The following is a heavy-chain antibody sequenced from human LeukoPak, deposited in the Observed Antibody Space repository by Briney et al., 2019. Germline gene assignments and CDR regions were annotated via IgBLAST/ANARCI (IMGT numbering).Heavy chain of an antibody. D-gene: IGHD6-13*01. CDR2: IYTSGST. J-gene: IGHJ4*02. CDR3: ARAAASGNYLDY. CDR1: GGSISHYY. Sequence: SETLSLTCTLSGGSISHYYWSWIRQPAGKGLEWIGRIYTSGSTNYNPSLKSRVTMSVDTSKNQFSLQLSSVTAADTAVYFCARAAASGNYLDYWGRGTLVTVSS. V-gene: IGHV4-4*07.